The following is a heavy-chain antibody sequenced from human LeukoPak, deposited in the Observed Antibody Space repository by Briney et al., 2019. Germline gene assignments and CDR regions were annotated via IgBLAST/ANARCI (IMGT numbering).Heavy chain of an antibody. D-gene: IGHD6-19*01. CDR1: GFTFSSYS. V-gene: IGHV3-21*01. CDR2: ISSSSSYI. Sequence: TGGSLRLSCAASGFTFSSYSMNWVRQAPGKGLEWVSSISSSSSYIYYADSVKGRFTISRDNAKNSLYLQMNSLRAEDTAVYYCARDSSGGDDFDYWGQGTLVTVSS. CDR3: ARDSSGGDDFDY. J-gene: IGHJ4*02.